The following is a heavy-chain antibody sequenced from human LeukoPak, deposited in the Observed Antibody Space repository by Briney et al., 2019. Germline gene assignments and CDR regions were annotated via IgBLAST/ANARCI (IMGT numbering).Heavy chain of an antibody. D-gene: IGHD5-18*01. J-gene: IGHJ4*02. Sequence: PGGSLRLSCAASGFTFSSYSMNWVRQAPGKGLEWVSSISSSSYIYYADSVKGRFTISRDNAKNSLYLQMNSLRAEDTAVYYCARRGYSFGSDYWGPGTLVTVSP. CDR1: GFTFSSYS. CDR3: ARRGYSFGSDY. V-gene: IGHV3-21*01. CDR2: ISSSSYI.